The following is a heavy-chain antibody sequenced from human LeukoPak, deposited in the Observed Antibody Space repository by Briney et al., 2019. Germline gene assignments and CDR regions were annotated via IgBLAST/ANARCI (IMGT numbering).Heavy chain of an antibody. J-gene: IGHJ5*02. CDR3: ARERSDWFDP. V-gene: IGHV4-59*01. CDR2: IYYSGST. Sequence: PSETLSLTCTVSGGSISSYYWSWIRRPPGKGLEWIGYIYYSGSTNYNPFLKSRVTISVDTSKNQFSLKLSSVTAADTAVYYCARERSDWFDPWGQGTLVTVSS. CDR1: GGSISSYY.